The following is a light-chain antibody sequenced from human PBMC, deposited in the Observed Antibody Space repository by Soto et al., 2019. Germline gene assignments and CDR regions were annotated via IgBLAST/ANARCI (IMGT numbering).Light chain of an antibody. CDR1: QSVNSNY. CDR3: QQYGSSPVT. V-gene: IGKV3-20*01. J-gene: IGKJ3*01. CDR2: GAS. Sequence: EIVLTQSPGTLSLSPGQRATLSCRASQSVNSNYLVWYQQKPGQAPRLLISGASRRATDIPDRFCGSGSGTDFPLTISRLEPEDFAVYYCQQYGSSPVTFGPGTKVDVK.